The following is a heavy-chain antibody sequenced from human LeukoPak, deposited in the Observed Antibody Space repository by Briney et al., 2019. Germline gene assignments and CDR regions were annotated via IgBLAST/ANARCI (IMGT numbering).Heavy chain of an antibody. CDR2: TSYSGST. J-gene: IGHJ3*02. Sequence: KPSETLSLTCTVSGGSISSHYWTWLRQSPGKGLEWIGYTSYSGSTNYNPSLKSRVTLSVDTSKNQFSLKLSSVTAADTAVYYCARDPTTVTKGFDIWGQGTTVTVSS. D-gene: IGHD4-17*01. CDR3: ARDPTTVTKGFDI. CDR1: GGSISSHY. V-gene: IGHV4-59*11.